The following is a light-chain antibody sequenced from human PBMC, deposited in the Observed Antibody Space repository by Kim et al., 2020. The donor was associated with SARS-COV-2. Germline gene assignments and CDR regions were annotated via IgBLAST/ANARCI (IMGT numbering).Light chain of an antibody. J-gene: IGKJ2*01. CDR1: QSVSSY. CDR2: DAS. CDR3: QQRSNWPPMYT. V-gene: IGKV3-11*01. Sequence: SPGESATLSCRASQSVSSYLAWYQQNPGQAPRLLIYDASNRATGIPARFSGSGSGTDFTLTISSLEPEDFAVYYCQQRSNWPPMYTFGQGTKLEIK.